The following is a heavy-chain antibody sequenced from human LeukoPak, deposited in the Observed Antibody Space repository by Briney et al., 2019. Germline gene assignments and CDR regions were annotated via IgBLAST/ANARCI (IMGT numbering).Heavy chain of an antibody. CDR1: GFTLSSYG. J-gene: IGHJ4*02. Sequence: GGSLRLSCAASGFTLSSYGMHWVRQAPGKGLEWVAFIQYDVSSEYYADSVKGRFTISRDNARNSLYLQMISLRAEDTAVYYCARDRRNTGSFFDSWGQGTLVTVSS. D-gene: IGHD1-26*01. CDR2: IQYDVSSE. V-gene: IGHV3-30*02. CDR3: ARDRRNTGSFFDS.